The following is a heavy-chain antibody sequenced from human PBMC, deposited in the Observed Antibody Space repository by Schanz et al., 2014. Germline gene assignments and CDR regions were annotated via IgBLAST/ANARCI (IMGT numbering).Heavy chain of an antibody. CDR2: INPNSGTT. J-gene: IGHJ4*02. CDR3: ARGYGDSPTDF. V-gene: IGHV1-2*04. D-gene: IGHD4-17*01. Sequence: QVQLVQSGAEVKKPGASVKVSCKASGYTFTGYYMHWVRQAPGQGLEWMGWINPNSGTTNYAQKFQGWVTMTRDTSISTAYMELSRLTSEDTAVHYCARGYGDSPTDFWGQGTLVTVSS. CDR1: GYTFTGYY.